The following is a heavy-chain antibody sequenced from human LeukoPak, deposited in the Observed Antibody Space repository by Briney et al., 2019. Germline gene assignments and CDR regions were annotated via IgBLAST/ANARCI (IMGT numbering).Heavy chain of an antibody. V-gene: IGHV3-73*01. CDR3: ARHMDPDYGANKPSDY. Sequence: VGSLRLSCAASGVTLSGSAMHWVRQASGGGLEWVGRIISKINGDATEYAASVKGRFTISRDDSKNTAYLQLNRLKTEDTAVYYSARHMDPDYGANKPSDYWGLGTLVTVSS. CDR1: GVTLSGSA. J-gene: IGHJ4*02. D-gene: IGHD4-23*01. CDR2: IISKINGDAT.